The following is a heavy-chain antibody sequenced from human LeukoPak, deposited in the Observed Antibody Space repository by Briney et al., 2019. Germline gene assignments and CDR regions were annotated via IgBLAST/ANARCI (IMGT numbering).Heavy chain of an antibody. V-gene: IGHV3-15*01. Sequence: GGSLRLSCAASGFTFSKAWMSWVRQAPGKGLEWVGRFKRESDGGTTDYAAPVKGRFTISRDDSQNTLHLGMHSLETEDTAVYYCTTEGFTYGYHSFDIWGQGTMVTVSS. CDR1: GFTFSKAW. CDR2: FKRESDGGTT. CDR3: TTEGFTYGYHSFDI. D-gene: IGHD5-18*01. J-gene: IGHJ3*02.